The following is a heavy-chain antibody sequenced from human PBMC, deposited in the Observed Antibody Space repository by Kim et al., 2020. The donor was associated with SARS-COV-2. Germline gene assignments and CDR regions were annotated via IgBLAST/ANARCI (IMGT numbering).Heavy chain of an antibody. CDR3: AGQAFLAARPHANYYYYYGMDV. D-gene: IGHD6-6*01. J-gene: IGHJ6*02. V-gene: IGHV4-30-4*01. Sequence: SETLSLTCTVSGGSISSGDYYWSWIRQPPGKGLEWIGYIYYSGSTYYNPSLKSRVTISVDTSKNQFSLKLSSVTAADTAVYYCAGQAFLAARPHANYYYYYGMDVWGQGTTVTVSS. CDR2: IYYSGST. CDR1: GGSISSGDYY.